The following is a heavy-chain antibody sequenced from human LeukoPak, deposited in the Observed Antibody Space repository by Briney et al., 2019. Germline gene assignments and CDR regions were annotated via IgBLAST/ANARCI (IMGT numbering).Heavy chain of an antibody. CDR1: GFNFHNFA. CDR3: ARVRSVGGNPHALNI. D-gene: IGHD4-23*01. J-gene: IGHJ3*02. Sequence: PGGSLRLSCEASGFNFHNFAMHWVRQAPGKGLEWVSAITATSLHIYYADSVKGRFTISRDNAKNSLYLQMNSLRVEDTALYYCARVRSVGGNPHALNIWGQGTMVTVSS. CDR2: ITATSLHI. V-gene: IGHV3-21*01.